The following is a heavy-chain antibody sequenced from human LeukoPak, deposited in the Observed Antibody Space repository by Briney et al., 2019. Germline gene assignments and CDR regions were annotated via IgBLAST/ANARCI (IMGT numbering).Heavy chain of an antibody. V-gene: IGHV4-59*01. CDR3: ARRDHDSYAYH. CDR2: INYSGST. Sequence: PSETLSLTCTISGDSISYWYWTWIRQPPGKGLEWIGYINYSGSTNYNPSLKSRVTISADTSKKQFSLKLSSVTAADTAVYYCARRDHDSYAYHWGQGTLVAVSS. D-gene: IGHD5-18*01. J-gene: IGHJ5*02. CDR1: GDSISYWY.